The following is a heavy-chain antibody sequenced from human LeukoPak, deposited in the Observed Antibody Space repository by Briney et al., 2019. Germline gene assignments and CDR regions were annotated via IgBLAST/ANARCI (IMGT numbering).Heavy chain of an antibody. CDR1: GFTFSSYA. V-gene: IGHV3-30-3*01. J-gene: IGHJ4*02. CDR2: ISYDGSNK. Sequence: GRSLGLSCAASGFTFSSYAMHWVRQAPGKGLEWVAVISYDGSNKYYADSVKGRFTISRDNSKNTLYLQMNSLRAEDTAVYYCARDPGYSSSGGDYWGQGTLVTVSS. D-gene: IGHD6-13*01. CDR3: ARDPGYSSSGGDY.